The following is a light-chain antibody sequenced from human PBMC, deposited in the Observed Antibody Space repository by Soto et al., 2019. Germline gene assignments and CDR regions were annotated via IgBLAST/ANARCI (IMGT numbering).Light chain of an antibody. CDR3: SSFTNSNSWV. Sequence: QSVLTQPASVSGSPGQSITISCTGTSSDVGAYNYVSWYQQHPGKAPKFMIYDVNNRPSGVSDRFSGSKSGNTASLTISGLQAEDEADYYCSSFTNSNSWVFGGGTKVTVL. J-gene: IGLJ3*02. CDR2: DVN. V-gene: IGLV2-14*01. CDR1: SSDVGAYNY.